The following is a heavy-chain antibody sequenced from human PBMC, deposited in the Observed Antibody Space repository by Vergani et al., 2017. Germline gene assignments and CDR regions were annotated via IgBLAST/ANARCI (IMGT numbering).Heavy chain of an antibody. Sequence: QVQLVQSGAEVKKPGSSVKVSCKASGGTFSSYAISWVRQAPGQGREWMGGIIPIFGTANYAQKFQGRVTITADESTSTAYMELSSLRSEDTAVYYCAXDRFDDYSNYGKPGYYYYMDVWGKGTTVTVSS. V-gene: IGHV1-69*01. CDR3: AXDRFDDYSNYGKPGYYYYMDV. CDR1: GGTFSSYA. CDR2: IIPIFGTA. J-gene: IGHJ6*03. D-gene: IGHD4-11*01.